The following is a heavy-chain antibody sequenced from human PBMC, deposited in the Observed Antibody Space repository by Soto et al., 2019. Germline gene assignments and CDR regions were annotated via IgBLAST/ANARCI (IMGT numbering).Heavy chain of an antibody. Sequence: GESLKISCKGSGYSFTSYWIGWVRQMPGKGLEWMGIIYPGDSDTRYSPSFQGQVTISADKSISTAYLQWSSLKASDTAMYYCARLGAAAGANYYYYGMDVWGQGTTVTVSS. D-gene: IGHD6-13*01. CDR1: GYSFTSYW. J-gene: IGHJ6*02. V-gene: IGHV5-51*01. CDR2: IYPGDSDT. CDR3: ARLGAAAGANYYYYGMDV.